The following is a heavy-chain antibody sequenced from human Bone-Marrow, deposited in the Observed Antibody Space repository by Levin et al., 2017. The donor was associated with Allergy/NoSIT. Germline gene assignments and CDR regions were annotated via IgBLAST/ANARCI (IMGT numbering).Heavy chain of an antibody. Sequence: PGGSLRLPCAASGFTVHNNYMTWARQAPGKGLEWVSRIYSGGDTHYADSVKGRFTISRDRSRNTLYLQMNNLRAEDTAMYYCATSPLVAVWGQGTLVTVSS. CDR3: ATSPLVAV. D-gene: IGHD6-19*01. CDR1: GFTVHNNY. CDR2: IYSGGDT. V-gene: IGHV3-53*01. J-gene: IGHJ4*02.